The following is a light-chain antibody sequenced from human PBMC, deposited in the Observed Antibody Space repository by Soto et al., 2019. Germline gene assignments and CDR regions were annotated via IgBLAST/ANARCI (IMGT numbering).Light chain of an antibody. CDR1: QSVIKS. V-gene: IGKV1-39*01. Sequence: DIQMTQSPSSLSASVGDRITITSRASQSVIKSVNWYQQKPGKAPKLLMYITSTLQSGVPSRFSGSGSGTDFTLTISSLQPEDFATYYCQQSHTTPTFGGGTKVEIK. J-gene: IGKJ4*01. CDR2: ITS. CDR3: QQSHTTPT.